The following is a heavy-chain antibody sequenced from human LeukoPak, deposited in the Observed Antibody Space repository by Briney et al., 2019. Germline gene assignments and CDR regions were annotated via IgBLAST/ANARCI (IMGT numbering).Heavy chain of an antibody. V-gene: IGHV1-2*02. CDR2: INPNSGGT. CDR3: ARDKDIVATRDAFDI. J-gene: IGHJ3*02. D-gene: IGHD5-12*01. Sequence: ASVKVSCKASGYTFTGYYMHWVRQAPGQGLEWMGWINPNSGGTNYAQKFQGRVTMTRDTSISTAYMELSRLRSDDTAVYYCARDKDIVATRDAFDIWGQGTMVTVSS. CDR1: GYTFTGYY.